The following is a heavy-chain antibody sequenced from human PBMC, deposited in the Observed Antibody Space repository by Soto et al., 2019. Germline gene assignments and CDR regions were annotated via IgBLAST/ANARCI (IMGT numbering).Heavy chain of an antibody. CDR2: ISFDGRNK. D-gene: IGHD5-12*01. CDR3: ARDRSSSRYDYGDY. Sequence: QVQLVESGGGVVQPGRSLRLSCAASGFSFNSYAMHWVRQAPGRGLEWVAVISFDGRNKYYADSVKGRFTISRDNYKTTLYLQMNSLRAEDTAVFYCARDRSSSRYDYGDYWGQGTLVTVSS. J-gene: IGHJ4*02. V-gene: IGHV3-30*04. CDR1: GFSFNSYA.